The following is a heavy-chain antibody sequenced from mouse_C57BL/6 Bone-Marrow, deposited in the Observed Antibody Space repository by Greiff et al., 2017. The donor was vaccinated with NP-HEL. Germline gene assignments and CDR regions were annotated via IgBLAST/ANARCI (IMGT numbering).Heavy chain of an antibody. J-gene: IGHJ1*03. CDR2: ISSGGDYI. D-gene: IGHD2-12*01. CDR1: GFTFSSYA. V-gene: IGHV5-9-1*02. Sequence: DVMLVESGEGLVKPGGSLKLSCAASGFTFSSYAMSWVRQTPEKRLEWVAYISSGGDYIYYADTVKGRFTISRDNARNSLYLQMSRLKSEDTDMCYCTRDREKRRCYFDVWGTGTTVTVSS. CDR3: TRDREKRRCYFDV.